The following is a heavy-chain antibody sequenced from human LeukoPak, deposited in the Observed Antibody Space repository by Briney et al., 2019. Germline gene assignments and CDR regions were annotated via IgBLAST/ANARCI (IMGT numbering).Heavy chain of an antibody. CDR3: ARDRLERHFYYYGMDV. Sequence: QPGGSLRLSCAASGFTFSSYGMHWVRQAPGKGLEWVAFIRYDGSNKYYADSVKGRFTISRDNAKNSLYLQMNSLRAEDTAVYYCARDRLERHFYYYGMDVWGQGTTVTVSS. CDR1: GFTFSSYG. D-gene: IGHD1-1*01. V-gene: IGHV3-30*02. CDR2: IRYDGSNK. J-gene: IGHJ6*02.